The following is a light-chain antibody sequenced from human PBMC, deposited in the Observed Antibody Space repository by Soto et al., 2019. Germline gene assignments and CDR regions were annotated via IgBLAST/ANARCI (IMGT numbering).Light chain of an antibody. CDR2: AAS. V-gene: IGKV1D-8*02. Sequence: GDRVTISCLMSQGISSYLAWYQQKPGKAPELLIYAASTLQSGVPSRFSGSGSGTDFTLTISCLQSEDFATYYCQQYYSFPWTFGQGTKVEIK. CDR3: QQYYSFPWT. J-gene: IGKJ1*01. CDR1: QGISSY.